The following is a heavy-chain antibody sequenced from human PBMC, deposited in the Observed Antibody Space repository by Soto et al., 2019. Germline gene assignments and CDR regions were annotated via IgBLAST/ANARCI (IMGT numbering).Heavy chain of an antibody. J-gene: IGHJ4*02. V-gene: IGHV1-18*01. CDR2: ISAQNGNK. CDR1: GYTFTSYG. CDR3: ARGRYGDY. D-gene: IGHD1-1*01. Sequence: QVHLVQSGAEVKKPGASVKVSCKGSGYTFTSYGITWVRQAPGQGLEWMGWISAQNGNKDYAKKPQGRVTVTRDTSTSTAYMELRSLRSDDTAVYYCARGRYGDYWGQGALVTVSS.